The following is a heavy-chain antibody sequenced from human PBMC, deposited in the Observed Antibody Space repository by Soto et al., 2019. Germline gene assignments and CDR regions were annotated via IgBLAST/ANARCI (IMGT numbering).Heavy chain of an antibody. CDR3: ARGHDYIWGSYPHGYFDY. D-gene: IGHD3-16*02. CDR1: SGSISTYY. CDR2: IYYTGST. Sequence: PSETLSLTCTGSSGSISTYYWSWIRQPPGKGLEWIGYIYYTGSTNYNPSLKTRVTISVDTSKNQFSLKLSSVTAADTAVYYCARGHDYIWGSYPHGYFDYWGQGTLVTVSS. J-gene: IGHJ4*02. V-gene: IGHV4-59*01.